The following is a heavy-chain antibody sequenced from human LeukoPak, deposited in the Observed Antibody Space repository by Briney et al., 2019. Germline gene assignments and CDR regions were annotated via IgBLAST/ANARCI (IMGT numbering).Heavy chain of an antibody. CDR3: ARDRAIAVAGTGGNDY. CDR1: GYTFTSYG. CDR2: ISAYNGNT. Sequence: ASVKLSCKSSGYTFTSYGISWVRQAPGQGLEWMGWISAYNGNTNYAQKLQGRVTMTTDTSTSTAYMELRSLRSDDTAVYYCARDRAIAVAGTGGNDYWGQGTLVTVSS. J-gene: IGHJ4*02. V-gene: IGHV1-18*01. D-gene: IGHD6-19*01.